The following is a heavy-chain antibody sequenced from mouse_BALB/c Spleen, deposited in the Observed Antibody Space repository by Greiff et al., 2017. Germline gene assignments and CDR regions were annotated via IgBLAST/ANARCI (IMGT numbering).Heavy chain of an antibody. CDR2: ISYSGST. CDR3: APLYYYGSSYLMDY. D-gene: IGHD1-1*01. J-gene: IGHJ4*01. V-gene: IGHV3-2*02. CDR1: GYSITRYYA. Sequence: EVKLQESGPGLVKPSQSLSLTCTVTGYSITRYYAWNWIRQFPGNKLEWMGYISYSGSTSYNPSLKSRISITRDTSKNQFFLQLNSVTTEDTATYYCAPLYYYGSSYLMDYWGQGTSVTVSS.